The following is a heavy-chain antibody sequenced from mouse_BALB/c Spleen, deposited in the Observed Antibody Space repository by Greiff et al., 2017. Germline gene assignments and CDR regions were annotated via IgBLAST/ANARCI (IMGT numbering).Heavy chain of an antibody. J-gene: IGHJ3*01. CDR3: ARNWGVYYDYSWFAY. Sequence: QVQLKESGPGLVQPSQSLSITCTVSGFSLTSYGVHWVRQSPGKGLEWLGVIWSGGSTDYNAAFISRLSISKDNSKSQVFFKMNSLQANDTAIYYCARNWGVYYDYSWFAYWGQGTLVTVSA. D-gene: IGHD2-4*01. CDR2: IWSGGST. V-gene: IGHV2-2*02. CDR1: GFSLTSYG.